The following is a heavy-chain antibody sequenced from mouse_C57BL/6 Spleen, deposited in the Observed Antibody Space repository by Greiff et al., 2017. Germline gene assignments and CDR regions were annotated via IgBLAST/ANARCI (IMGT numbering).Heavy chain of an antibody. CDR1: GYAFSSSW. D-gene: IGHD2-3*01. J-gene: IGHJ4*01. Sequence: QVQLQQSGAELVKPGASVKISCKASGYAFSSSWMNWVKQRPGKGLEWIGQIYPGDGDTNYNGKFKGKATLTADKSSSTAYMQLSSLTSEDSAVYFCARIYDVYYDYAMDYWGQGTSVTVSS. CDR3: ARIYDVYYDYAMDY. V-gene: IGHV1-80*01. CDR2: IYPGDGDT.